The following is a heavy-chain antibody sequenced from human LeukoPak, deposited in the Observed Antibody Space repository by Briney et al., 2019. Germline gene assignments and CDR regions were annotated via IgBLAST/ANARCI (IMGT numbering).Heavy chain of an antibody. CDR1: GDSISGGDYY. Sequence: SQTLSLTCTVSGDSISGGDYYWSWIRQPPGKGLEWIGYIYYSGSTYYNPSLKSRVTISVDTSKNQFSLKLSSVTAADTAVYYCAKAQRPSAWFGELLVGWFDPWGQGTLVTVSS. J-gene: IGHJ5*02. V-gene: IGHV4-30-4*01. D-gene: IGHD3-10*01. CDR2: IYYSGST. CDR3: AKAQRPSAWFGELLVGWFDP.